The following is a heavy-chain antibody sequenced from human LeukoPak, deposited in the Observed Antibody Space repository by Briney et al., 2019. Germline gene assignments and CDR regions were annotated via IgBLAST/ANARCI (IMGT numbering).Heavy chain of an antibody. CDR3: ARGNRFYYYYYGMDV. CDR1: GFHFSSYE. Sequence: GGSLRLSCGASGFHFSSYEIKWVRHAPGKGLEWVSYISCSCSTIYYRDTVEGRFNIYRDNDKNSLYLQMTSLRAEDTAVYYCARGNRFYYYYYGMDVWGQGTTVTVSS. V-gene: IGHV3-48*03. J-gene: IGHJ6*02. CDR2: ISCSCSTI.